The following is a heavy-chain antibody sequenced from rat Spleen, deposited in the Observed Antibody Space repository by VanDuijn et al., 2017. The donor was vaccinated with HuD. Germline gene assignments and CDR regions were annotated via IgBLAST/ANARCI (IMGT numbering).Heavy chain of an antibody. Sequence: EVQLVESGGGLVQPGRSLKLSCAASGFTFSDYGMAWVRQAPTKGLEWVASISSGGTKTYYRDSVRGRFTISRDDAKSTLSLQMDSLRSEDTATYYCARRHYGYTDYFDYWGQGVMVTVSS. CDR1: GFTFSDYG. D-gene: IGHD1-9*01. CDR2: ISSGGTKT. J-gene: IGHJ2*01. V-gene: IGHV5-29*01. CDR3: ARRHYGYTDYFDY.